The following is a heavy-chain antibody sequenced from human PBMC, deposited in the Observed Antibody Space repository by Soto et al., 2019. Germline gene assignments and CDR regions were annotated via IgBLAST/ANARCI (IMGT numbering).Heavy chain of an antibody. J-gene: IGHJ4*02. CDR2: IIPIFGTA. CDR1: GGTFSSYA. V-gene: IGHV1-69*13. D-gene: IGHD6-13*01. Sequence: ASVKVSCKASGGTFSSYAISWVRQAPGQGLEWMGGIIPIFGTANYAQKFQGRVTITADESTSTAYMELSSLRSEDTAVYYCARGGSSSWYDYFDYWGQGHLVTVSS. CDR3: ARGGSSSWYDYFDY.